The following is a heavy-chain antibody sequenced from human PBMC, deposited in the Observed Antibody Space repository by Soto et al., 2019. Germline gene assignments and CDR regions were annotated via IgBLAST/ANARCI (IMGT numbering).Heavy chain of an antibody. Sequence: ASVKVSCKASGYTFTGYYIHWVRQAPGQGLEWMGWINPNSGGTNYAQKLQGRVTMTTDTSTSTAYMELRSLRSDDTAVYYCARGGAYSSRGLDYYYYYGMDVWGQGTTVTVSS. D-gene: IGHD6-13*01. CDR1: GYTFTGYY. V-gene: IGHV1-2*02. J-gene: IGHJ6*02. CDR3: ARGGAYSSRGLDYYYYYGMDV. CDR2: INPNSGGT.